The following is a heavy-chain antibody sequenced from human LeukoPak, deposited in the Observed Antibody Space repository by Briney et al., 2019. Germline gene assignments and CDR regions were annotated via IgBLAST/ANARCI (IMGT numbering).Heavy chain of an antibody. CDR3: AKAGINSSSRYFDY. J-gene: IGHJ4*02. CDR2: TRSKVNNYAT. V-gene: IGHV3-73*01. CDR1: GFTFSGSA. Sequence: GRSLRLSCAASGFTFSGSAMHWVRQASGKGLEWIGRTRSKVNNYATAYAASVKDRFTISRDDSRNTAYLQMNSLKTEDTAVYYCAKAGINSSSRYFDYWGQGALVTVSS. D-gene: IGHD6-6*01.